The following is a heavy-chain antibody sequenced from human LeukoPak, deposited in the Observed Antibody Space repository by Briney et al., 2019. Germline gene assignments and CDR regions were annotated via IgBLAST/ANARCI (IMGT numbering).Heavy chain of an antibody. Sequence: SETLSLTCAVSGCSISSGYFWGWIRQPPGKGLEWIGSIYHSGSTYYNPSLKSRVTISVDTSKNQFSLKLSSVTAADTAVYYCATYCSSTSCYGGGDYWGQGTLVTVSS. CDR2: IYHSGST. CDR1: GCSISSGYF. J-gene: IGHJ4*02. CDR3: ATYCSSTSCYGGGDY. V-gene: IGHV4-38-2*01. D-gene: IGHD2-2*01.